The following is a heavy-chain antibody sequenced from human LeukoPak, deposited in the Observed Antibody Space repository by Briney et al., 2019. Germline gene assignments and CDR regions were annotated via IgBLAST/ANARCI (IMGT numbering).Heavy chain of an antibody. V-gene: IGHV4-34*01. CDR2: INHSGST. D-gene: IGHD3-22*01. CDR3: ASLDSSGRSAADY. CDR1: GGSFSGYY. J-gene: IGHJ4*02. Sequence: SETLSLTCAVYGGSFSGYYWSWIRQPPGKGLEWIGEINHSGSTNYNPSLKSRVTISVDTSKNQFSLKLSPVTAADTAVYYCASLDSSGRSAADYWGQGTLVTVSS.